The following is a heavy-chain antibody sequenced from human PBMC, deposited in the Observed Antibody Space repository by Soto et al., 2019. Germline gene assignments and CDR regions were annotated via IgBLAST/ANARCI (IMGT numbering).Heavy chain of an antibody. CDR2: IYPGDSDT. CDR1: GYSFTSYW. J-gene: IGHJ6*02. CDR3: ARQRSVAVANYGMDV. D-gene: IGHD6-19*01. V-gene: IGHV5-51*01. Sequence: GESLKISCKGSGYSFTSYWIGWVRQMPGKGLEWMGIIYPGDSDTRYSPSFQGQVTISADKSISTAYLQWSSLKASDTAMYYCARQRSVAVANYGMDVWGQGTTVTVSS.